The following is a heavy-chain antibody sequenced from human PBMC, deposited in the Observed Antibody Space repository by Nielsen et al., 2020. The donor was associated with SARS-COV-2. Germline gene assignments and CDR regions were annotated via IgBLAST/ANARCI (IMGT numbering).Heavy chain of an antibody. D-gene: IGHD6-19*01. V-gene: IGHV4-34*12. CDR2: VFYSGST. Sequence: SQTLSLTCAVYGGSFSGYYWGWIRQPPGKGLEWIGSVFYSGSTYYNPSLKSRVTISVDTSKNQFSLKLSSVTAADTAVYYCARRGLAESYGMDVWGQGTTVTVSS. J-gene: IGHJ6*02. CDR1: GGSFSGYY. CDR3: ARRGLAESYGMDV.